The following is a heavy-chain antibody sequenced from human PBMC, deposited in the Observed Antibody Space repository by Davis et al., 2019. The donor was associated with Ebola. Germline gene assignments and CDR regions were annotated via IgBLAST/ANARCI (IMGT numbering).Heavy chain of an antibody. V-gene: IGHV3-7*01. CDR2: IKPDGSEK. CDR1: GFTFSASW. J-gene: IGHJ4*02. D-gene: IGHD4-17*01. CDR3: TRRRSDYGSGEFDY. Sequence: GESLKISCTASGFTFSASWMNWVRQPPGKGLEWVANIKPDGSEKRYVESVKGRFTISRDNAKSTLYLQMNSLTADDTAVYYCTRRRSDYGSGEFDYWGQGTLVTVSS.